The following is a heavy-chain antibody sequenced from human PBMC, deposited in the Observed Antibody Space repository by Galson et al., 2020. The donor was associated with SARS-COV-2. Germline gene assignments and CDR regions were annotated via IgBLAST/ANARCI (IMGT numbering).Heavy chain of an antibody. Sequence: GGSLRLSCAASGFTFSDYSMNWVRQAPGKGLEWVSSITSRSSYIYYADSVKGRFTISRDNAENSLYLQMNGLRPEDTAVYYCARDAYYDYIWGSYRSYYFDNWGQGTLVTVSS. V-gene: IGHV3-21*01. CDR2: ITSRSSYI. CDR1: GFTFSDYS. D-gene: IGHD3-16*02. J-gene: IGHJ4*02. CDR3: ARDAYYDYIWGSYRSYYFDN.